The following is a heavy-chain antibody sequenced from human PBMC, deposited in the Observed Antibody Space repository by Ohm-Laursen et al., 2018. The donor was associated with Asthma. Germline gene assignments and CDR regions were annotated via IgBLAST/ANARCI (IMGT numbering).Heavy chain of an antibody. CDR1: GGSFSTYY. CDR2: IYSTGST. V-gene: IGHV4-34*09. J-gene: IGHJ2*01. CDR3: ARGNDFGDRNYWYFDL. D-gene: IGHD4-17*01. Sequence: PSQTLSLTCAVYGGSFSTYYWGWIRQPPGKGLEWIGYIYSTGSTYYNPSLRSRVSISVDTSTMQFSLKLTSVTAADTAVYYCARGNDFGDRNYWYFDLWGRGTLVTVSS.